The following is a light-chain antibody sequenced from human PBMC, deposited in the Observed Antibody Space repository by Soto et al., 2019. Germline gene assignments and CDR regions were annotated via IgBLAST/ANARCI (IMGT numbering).Light chain of an antibody. Sequence: QSALTQPASVSGSPGQSITISCTGTSSDVGGYNYVSWYQQHPGKAPKLIIYEVNNRPSGVSNRFSCSKSGNTASLTISGLQAEDEADYYCSSYTRSSNLVVFGGWTQLTVL. CDR3: SSYTRSSNLVV. CDR1: SSDVGGYNY. V-gene: IGLV2-14*01. CDR2: EVN. J-gene: IGLJ2*01.